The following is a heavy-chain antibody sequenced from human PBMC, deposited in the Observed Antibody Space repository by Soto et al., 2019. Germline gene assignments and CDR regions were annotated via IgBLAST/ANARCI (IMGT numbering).Heavy chain of an antibody. Sequence: GASVKVSCKASGYTFTGYYMHWVRQAPGQGLEWMGWINPNSGGTNYAQKFQGWVTMTRDTSISTAYMELSRLRSDDTAVYYCARLGYSGQEDFGYFSLWGQGTLVTVSS. CDR3: ARLGYSGQEDFGYFSL. D-gene: IGHD5-12*01. CDR1: GYTFTGYY. J-gene: IGHJ4*02. CDR2: INPNSGGT. V-gene: IGHV1-2*04.